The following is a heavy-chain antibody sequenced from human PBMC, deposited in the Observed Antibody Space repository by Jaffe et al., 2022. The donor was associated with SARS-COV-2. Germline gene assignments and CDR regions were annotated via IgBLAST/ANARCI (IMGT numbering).Heavy chain of an antibody. J-gene: IGHJ6*03. V-gene: IGHV3-74*01. Sequence: EVQLVESGGGLVQPGGSLRLSCAASGFTFSSYWMHWVRQAPGKGLVWVSRINSDGSSTSYADSVKGRFTISRDNAKNTLYLQMNSLRAEDTAVYYCASCPLGRPGDYYYYYMDVWGKGTTVTVSS. CDR3: ASCPLGRPGDYYYYYMDV. CDR2: INSDGSST. CDR1: GFTFSSYW. D-gene: IGHD1-26*01.